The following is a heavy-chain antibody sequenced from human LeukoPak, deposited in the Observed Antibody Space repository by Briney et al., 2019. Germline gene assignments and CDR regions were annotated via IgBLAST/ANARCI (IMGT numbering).Heavy chain of an antibody. V-gene: IGHV1-2*06. J-gene: IGHJ4*02. CDR3: ARGRPRYYDSSGYANPPFDY. CDR1: GYTFTGYY. Sequence: ASVKVSCKASGYTFTGYYMHWVRQAPGQGLEWMGRINPNSGGTNYAQKFQGRVTMTRDTSISTAYMELSRLRSDDTAVYYCARGRPRYYDSSGYANPPFDYWGQGTLVTVSS. D-gene: IGHD3-22*01. CDR2: INPNSGGT.